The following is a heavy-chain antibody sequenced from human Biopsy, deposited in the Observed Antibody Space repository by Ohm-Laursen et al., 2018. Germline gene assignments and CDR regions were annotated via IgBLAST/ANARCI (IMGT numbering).Heavy chain of an antibody. CDR2: INRDSDTA. V-gene: IGHV3-9*01. CDR1: GFIFDDYD. J-gene: IGHJ4*02. D-gene: IGHD3-16*01. CDR3: VKDRGGARASFHY. Sequence: SLRLSYTASGFIFDDYDMHWVRQAPGKGLEWVSRINRDSDTADYVDSVRGRFTISRDNARKTLFLQMNSLRPEDTALYYCVKDRGGARASFHYWGQGIRVAVSS.